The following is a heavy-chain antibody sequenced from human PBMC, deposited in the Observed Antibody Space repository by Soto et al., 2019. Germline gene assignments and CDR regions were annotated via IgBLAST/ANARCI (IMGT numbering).Heavy chain of an antibody. Sequence: GASVKVSCKASGYTFTTHYMHWVRQAPGQGLEWMGIINPSGGSTSYAQKFQGRVTMTRDTSTSTVYMELSSLRSEDTAVYYCARDDSSGEGDYWGQGTLVTVSS. D-gene: IGHD3-22*01. CDR2: INPSGGST. V-gene: IGHV1-46*03. CDR1: GYTFTTHY. CDR3: ARDDSSGEGDY. J-gene: IGHJ4*02.